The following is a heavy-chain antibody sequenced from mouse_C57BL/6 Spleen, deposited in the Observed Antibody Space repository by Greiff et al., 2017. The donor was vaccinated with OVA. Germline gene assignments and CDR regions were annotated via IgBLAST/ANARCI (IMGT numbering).Heavy chain of an antibody. D-gene: IGHD4-1*01. CDR3: ARWKIELWYFDV. CDR2: INPSNGGT. V-gene: IGHV1-53*01. Sequence: QVQLQQPGTELVKPGASVKLSCKASGYTFTSYWMHWVKQRPGQGLEWIGNINPSNGGTNYNEKFKSKATLTVDKSSRTAYMQLSSLTSEDSAVYYCARWKIELWYFDVWGTGTTVTVSS. J-gene: IGHJ1*03. CDR1: GYTFTSYW.